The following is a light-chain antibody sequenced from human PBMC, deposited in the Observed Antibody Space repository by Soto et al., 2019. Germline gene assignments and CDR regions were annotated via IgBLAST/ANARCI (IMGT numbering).Light chain of an antibody. Sequence: DIQMTQSPSSLSASVGDRVTITCRASQPITKFLNWFQHKPGEAPKRLIYGASILQDGVPSRFSGSGSGTAYTLTISSLQTEDFATYFCQQSYSVPLTFGGGTKVEI. V-gene: IGKV1-39*01. CDR3: QQSYSVPLT. CDR2: GAS. J-gene: IGKJ4*01. CDR1: QPITKF.